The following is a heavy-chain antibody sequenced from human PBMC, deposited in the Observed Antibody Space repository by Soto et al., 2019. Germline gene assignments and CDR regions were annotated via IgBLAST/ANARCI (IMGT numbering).Heavy chain of an antibody. Sequence: PSETLSLTCTVSGGSISSYYWSWIRQPTGKGLEWIGYIYYSGSTYYNPSLKSRVTISVDTSKNQFSLKLSSVTAADTAVYYCARDYGGNPPRYYGMDVWGQGTTVTVSS. V-gene: IGHV4-59*08. CDR1: GGSISSYY. CDR3: ARDYGGNPPRYYGMDV. J-gene: IGHJ6*02. D-gene: IGHD4-17*01. CDR2: IYYSGST.